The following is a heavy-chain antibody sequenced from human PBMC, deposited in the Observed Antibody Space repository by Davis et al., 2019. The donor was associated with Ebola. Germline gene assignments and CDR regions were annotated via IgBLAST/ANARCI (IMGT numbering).Heavy chain of an antibody. J-gene: IGHJ6*02. CDR2: ISYDGSNK. CDR3: ARGERRYYYYYGMDV. D-gene: IGHD1-1*01. CDR1: GFTFSSYG. V-gene: IGHV3-30*03. Sequence: GESLKISCAASGFTFSSYGMHWVRQAPGKGLEWVAVISYDGSNKYYADSVKGRFTISRDNAKNSLYLQMNSLRAEDTAVYYCARGERRYYYYYGMDVWGQGTTVTVSS.